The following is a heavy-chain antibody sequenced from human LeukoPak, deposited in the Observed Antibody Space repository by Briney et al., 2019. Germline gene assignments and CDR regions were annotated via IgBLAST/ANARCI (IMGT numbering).Heavy chain of an antibody. CDR2: IYHRGNI. D-gene: IGHD3-3*02. CDR1: GFTFRNYV. J-gene: IGHJ4*02. V-gene: IGHV4-4*02. CDR3: ARDRVASPWYYFDS. Sequence: KSGGSLRLSCAASGFTFRNYVMSWVRQPPGKGLEWLGEIYHRGNIDYNPSFKSRITISIDKSKNQFSLKLSSVTAADTAVYYCARDRVASPWYYFDSWGQGTLVTVSS.